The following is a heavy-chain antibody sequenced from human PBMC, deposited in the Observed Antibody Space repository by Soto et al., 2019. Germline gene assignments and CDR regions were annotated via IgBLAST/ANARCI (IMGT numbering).Heavy chain of an antibody. CDR2: ISYSGTT. Sequence: PSETLSLTCTVSGGSISSDYWSWIRQPPGKGLQWIGYISYSGTTNYNPSLKSRVTISIDTSKNQFSLKLTSVTAADTAVYYCARGNTIFGWFDSWGRGTLVTVSS. V-gene: IGHV4-59*01. J-gene: IGHJ5*01. D-gene: IGHD3-3*01. CDR3: ARGNTIFGWFDS. CDR1: GGSISSDY.